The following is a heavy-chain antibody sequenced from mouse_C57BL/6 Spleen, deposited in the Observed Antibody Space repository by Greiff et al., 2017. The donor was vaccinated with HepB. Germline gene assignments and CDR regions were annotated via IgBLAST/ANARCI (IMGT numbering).Heavy chain of an antibody. CDR2: IDPETGGT. V-gene: IGHV1-15*01. J-gene: IGHJ4*01. Sequence: VQLKQSGAELVRPGASVTLSCKASGYTFTDYEMHWVKQTPVHGLEWIGAIDPETGGTAYNQKFKGKAILTADKSSSTAYMELRSLTSEDSAVYYCTRSGNYYAMDYWGQGTSVTVSS. CDR1: GYTFTDYE. CDR3: TRSGNYYAMDY.